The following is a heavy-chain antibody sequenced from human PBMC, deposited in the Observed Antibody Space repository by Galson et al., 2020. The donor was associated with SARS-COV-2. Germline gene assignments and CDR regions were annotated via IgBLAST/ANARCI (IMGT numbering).Heavy chain of an antibody. D-gene: IGHD1-26*01. CDR3: ARDRLYSGSYFGWVDP. CDR2: ISSSGGTI. V-gene: IGHV3-11*01. J-gene: IGHJ5*02. Sequence: GESLKISCAASGFSFSDYYMSWIRQAPGKGLEWVSYISSSGGTIYYADSVKGRFTISRDNTKKSVYLQMNSLRAEDTAVYYCARDRLYSGSYFGWVDPWGQGTLVTVSS. CDR1: GFSFSDYY.